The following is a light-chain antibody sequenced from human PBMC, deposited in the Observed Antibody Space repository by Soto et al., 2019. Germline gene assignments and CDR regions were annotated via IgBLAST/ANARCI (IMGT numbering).Light chain of an antibody. CDR2: GQX. Sequence: EFVLPQSPATLFLSRGERATLCXRGGNSVSMNLAWYQQTVGQXTRIIXXGQXTRATGIPARFIGSGSGKEFILTISSLQSEYFSVYYCQQYNNLPPRTFGQGTRLDI. J-gene: IGKJ5*01. CDR1: NSVSMN. CDR3: QQYNNLPPRT. V-gene: IGKV3D-15*01.